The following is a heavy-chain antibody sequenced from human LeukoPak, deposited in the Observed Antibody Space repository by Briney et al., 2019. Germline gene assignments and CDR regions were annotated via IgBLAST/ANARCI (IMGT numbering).Heavy chain of an antibody. Sequence: GGSLRLSCAASGFTFSSYAMSWVRQAPGKGLEWVAAISGSGGSTYYADSVKGRFTISRDNSKNTLYLQMNSLRSEDTAVYYCAKDPDYGDGGYWGQGTLVTVSS. CDR1: GFTFSSYA. V-gene: IGHV3-23*01. J-gene: IGHJ4*02. CDR2: ISGSGGST. CDR3: AKDPDYGDGGY. D-gene: IGHD4-17*01.